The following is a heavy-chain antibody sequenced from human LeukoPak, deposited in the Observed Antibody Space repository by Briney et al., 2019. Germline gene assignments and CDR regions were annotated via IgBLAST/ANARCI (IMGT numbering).Heavy chain of an antibody. CDR2: IIPIFGTA. CDR3: ASSSSIHIYGMDV. D-gene: IGHD2-2*01. J-gene: IGHJ6*04. Sequence: GASVKVSCKASGYTFTSYGISWVRQAPGQGLEWMGGIIPIFGTANYAQKFQGRVTITADESTSTAYMELSSLRSEDTAVYYCASSSSIHIYGMDVWGKGTTVTVSS. V-gene: IGHV1-69*13. CDR1: GYTFTSYG.